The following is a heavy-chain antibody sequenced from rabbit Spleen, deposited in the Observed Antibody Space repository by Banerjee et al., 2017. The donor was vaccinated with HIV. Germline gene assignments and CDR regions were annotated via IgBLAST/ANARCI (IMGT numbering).Heavy chain of an antibody. V-gene: IGHV1S40*01. Sequence: QSLEESGGDLVKPGASLTLTCIASGVSFSGDSYMCWVRQAPGKGLEWIACIDTGSSGYTYYASWATGRFTCSKTSSTTVTLQMTSLTAADTATYFCARDTGSSFSSYGMDLWGPGTLVTVS. CDR3: ARDTGSSFSSYGMDL. J-gene: IGHJ6*01. CDR1: GVSFSGDSY. D-gene: IGHD8-1*01. CDR2: IDTGSSGYT.